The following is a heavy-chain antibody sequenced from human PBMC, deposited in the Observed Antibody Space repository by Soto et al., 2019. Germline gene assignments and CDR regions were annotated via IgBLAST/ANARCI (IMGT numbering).Heavy chain of an antibody. V-gene: IGHV3-30*18. D-gene: IGHD2-21*01. Sequence: HPGGSLRLSCAASGFTFSSYGMHWVRQAPGKGLEWVAVISYDGSNKYYADSVKGRFTISRDNSKNTLYLQMNSLRAEDTAVYYCAKDGLGWFDYWGQGTLVTVSS. J-gene: IGHJ4*02. CDR2: ISYDGSNK. CDR1: GFTFSSYG. CDR3: AKDGLGWFDY.